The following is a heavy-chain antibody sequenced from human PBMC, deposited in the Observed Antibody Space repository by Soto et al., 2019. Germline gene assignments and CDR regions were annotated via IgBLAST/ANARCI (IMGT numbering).Heavy chain of an antibody. CDR2: INAGYGNT. V-gene: IGHV1-3*01. Sequence: QVHLVQSGAAVRKPGASVKVSCKASGYTFSSYAMHWVRQAPGQRLEWMGWINAGYGNTKSSQKFQDRVTISRDTSASTAYMELTSLRSEDTAVYYCARDTADGTFDFWRQGTLVTVSS. J-gene: IGHJ4*02. CDR1: GYTFSSYA. D-gene: IGHD2-21*02. CDR3: ARDTADGTFDF.